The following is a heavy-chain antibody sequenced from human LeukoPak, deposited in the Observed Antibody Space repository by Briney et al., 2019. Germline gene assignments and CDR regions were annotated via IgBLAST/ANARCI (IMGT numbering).Heavy chain of an antibody. CDR3: ARYPRFGLSADAFDI. J-gene: IGHJ3*02. CDR2: INPNSGGT. CDR1: GYTFTSYY. Sequence: ASVKVSCKASGYTFTSYYMHWVRQAPGQGLEWMGWINPNSGGTNYAQKFQGRVTMTRDTSISTAYMELSRLRSDDTAVYYCARYPRFGLSADAFDIWVQGTMVTVSS. D-gene: IGHD3-10*01. V-gene: IGHV1-2*02.